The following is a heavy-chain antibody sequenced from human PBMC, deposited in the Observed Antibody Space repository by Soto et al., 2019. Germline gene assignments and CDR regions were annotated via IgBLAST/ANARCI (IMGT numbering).Heavy chain of an antibody. CDR1: GFTFSLSA. V-gene: IGHV3-23*01. CDR2: LSGGGSTT. CDR3: AKGTEYDILTGCDY. J-gene: IGHJ4*02. D-gene: IGHD3-9*01. Sequence: EVQLLESGGGFVQPGESLRLSCAASGFTFSLSAMSWVRQAPGRGLDWVSSLSGGGSTTDYADSVKGRFTISRDHSKYTVHLQMNSLRAEDTAVYYCAKGTEYDILTGCDYWGQGALVSVSS.